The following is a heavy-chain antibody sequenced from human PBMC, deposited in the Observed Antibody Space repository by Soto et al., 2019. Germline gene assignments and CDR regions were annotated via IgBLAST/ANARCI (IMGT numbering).Heavy chain of an antibody. D-gene: IGHD3-10*01. V-gene: IGHV4-61*01. CDR2: IYYSGST. J-gene: IGHJ4*02. CDR1: GGSVSSGSYY. CDR3: ARAGYYGSGSYYIFDY. Sequence: SETLSLTCTVSGGSVSSGSYYWSWIRQPPGKGLEWIGYIYYSGSTNYNPSLKSRVTISVDTSKNQFSLKLSSVTAADTAVYYCARAGYYGSGSYYIFDYWGQGTLVTVSS.